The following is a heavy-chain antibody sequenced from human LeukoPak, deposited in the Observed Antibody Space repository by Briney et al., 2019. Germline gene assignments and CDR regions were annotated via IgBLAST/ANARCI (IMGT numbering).Heavy chain of an antibody. CDR1: GFTFSSYA. CDR3: ARAVAGHRFDY. CDR2: ISYDGSNK. D-gene: IGHD6-19*01. J-gene: IGHJ4*02. Sequence: GGSLRLSCAASGFTFSSYAMHWVRQAPGKGLEWVAVISYDGSNKYYADSVKGRFTISRDNSKNTLYLQMNSLRAEDTAVCYCARAVAGHRFDYWGQGTLVTVSS. V-gene: IGHV3-30-3*01.